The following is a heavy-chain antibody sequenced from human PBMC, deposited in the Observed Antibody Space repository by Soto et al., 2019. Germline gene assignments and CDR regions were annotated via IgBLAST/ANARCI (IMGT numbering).Heavy chain of an antibody. Sequence: ASVKVSCKASGYTFTSYYMHWVRQAPGQGLEWMGIINPSGGSTSYAQKFQGRVTMTRDTSTSTVYMELSSLRSEDTAVYYCARDFSVETGTQLYYYGMDVWGQGTTVTVS. CDR2: INPSGGST. J-gene: IGHJ6*02. D-gene: IGHD1-7*01. V-gene: IGHV1-46*01. CDR3: ARDFSVETGTQLYYYGMDV. CDR1: GYTFTSYY.